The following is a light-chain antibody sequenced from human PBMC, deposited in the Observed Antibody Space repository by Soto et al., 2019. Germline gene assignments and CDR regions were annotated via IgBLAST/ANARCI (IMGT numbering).Light chain of an antibody. Sequence: EIVLTQSPGTLSLSPGERATLSCRASQSVSSSYLAWYQQKPGQAPRLLIYGASSMATGIPDRFSGSGSGTDFNLTISRLEPEDFAVYYCQQYGSSQWTFGQGTKVEIK. CDR2: GAS. CDR3: QQYGSSQWT. CDR1: QSVSSSY. J-gene: IGKJ1*01. V-gene: IGKV3-20*01.